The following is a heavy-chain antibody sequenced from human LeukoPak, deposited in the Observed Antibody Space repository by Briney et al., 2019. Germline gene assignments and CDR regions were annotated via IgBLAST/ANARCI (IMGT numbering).Heavy chain of an antibody. Sequence: SETLSLTCTVSDGSISSNYWSWIRQPPGKGLEWIGHIYYSGSTNYSPSLKSRVTISVDTSRKQFSLNLSSVTAADTAVYYCARGYFDRTFDYWGQGTLVTVSS. J-gene: IGHJ4*02. CDR2: IYYSGST. CDR3: ARGYFDRTFDY. CDR1: DGSISSNY. V-gene: IGHV4-59*01. D-gene: IGHD3-22*01.